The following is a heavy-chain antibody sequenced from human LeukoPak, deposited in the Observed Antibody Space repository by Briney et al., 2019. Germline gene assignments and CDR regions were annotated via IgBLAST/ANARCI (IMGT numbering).Heavy chain of an antibody. CDR2: IIPILGIA. CDR1: GGTFSSYA. V-gene: IGHV1-69*04. D-gene: IGHD5-12*01. Sequence: SVKVSCKASGGTFSSYAISWVRQAPGQGLEWMGMIIPILGIANYAQKFQGRVTTTADKSTSTAYMELSSLRSEDTAVYYCARAGYSGYDLGYWGQGTLVTVSS. J-gene: IGHJ4*02. CDR3: ARAGYSGYDLGY.